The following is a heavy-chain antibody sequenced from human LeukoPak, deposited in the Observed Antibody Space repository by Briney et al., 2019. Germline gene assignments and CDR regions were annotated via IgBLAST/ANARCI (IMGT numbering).Heavy chain of an antibody. CDR2: IFYSGST. CDR3: AKSNGYGLVDI. CDR1: GGSFSGYY. D-gene: IGHD3-10*01. J-gene: IGHJ3*02. V-gene: IGHV4-34*12. Sequence: SETLSLTCAVYGGSFSGYYWGWVRQPPGKGLEWIGNIFYSGSTYYSPSLKSRVTISLDTSRNQFSLKLNSVTAADTAVYYCAKSNGYGLVDIWGQGTMVAVSS.